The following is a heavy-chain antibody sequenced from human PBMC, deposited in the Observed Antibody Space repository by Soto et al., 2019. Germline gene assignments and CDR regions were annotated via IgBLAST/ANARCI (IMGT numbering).Heavy chain of an antibody. D-gene: IGHD3-16*01. Sequence: EVQLLESGGGWVQPGGSLRLSCAASGFTFSSYAMSWVRQAPGKRLEWVSAISGSGGSTYYADSVKVRFTISRDNSKNTLYLQMNSLRAEDTAVYYCATYVQDAFDIWGQGTMVTVSS. CDR1: GFTFSSYA. J-gene: IGHJ3*02. V-gene: IGHV3-23*01. CDR3: ATYVQDAFDI. CDR2: ISGSGGST.